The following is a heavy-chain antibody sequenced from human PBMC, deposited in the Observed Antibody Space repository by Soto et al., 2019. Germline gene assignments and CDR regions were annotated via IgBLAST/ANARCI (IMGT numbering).Heavy chain of an antibody. Sequence: GESLKISCKGSGYSFTSYWISWVRQMPGKGLEWMGRIDPSDSYTNYSPSFQGHVTISADKSIRTAYLQWSSLKASDTAMYYCARRPIAAAGPYYYYGMDVWGQGTTVTVSS. J-gene: IGHJ6*02. V-gene: IGHV5-10-1*01. CDR3: ARRPIAAAGPYYYYGMDV. D-gene: IGHD6-13*01. CDR2: IDPSDSYT. CDR1: GYSFTSYW.